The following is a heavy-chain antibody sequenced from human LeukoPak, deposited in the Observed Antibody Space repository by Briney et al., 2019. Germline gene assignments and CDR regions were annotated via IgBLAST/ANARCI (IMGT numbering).Heavy chain of an antibody. D-gene: IGHD1-26*01. CDR3: ARHLGWSGSYPNRFDP. V-gene: IGHV3-7*05. CDR1: GFTFSSYW. J-gene: IGHJ5*02. CDR2: IKQDGSEK. Sequence: GGSLRLSCAASGFTFSSYWMRWVRQAPGKGLEWVANIKQDGSEKDYVDSVKGRFTIYRDNAKNSLYLQMNSLRADDTAVYYCARHLGWSGSYPNRFDPWGQGTLVTVSS.